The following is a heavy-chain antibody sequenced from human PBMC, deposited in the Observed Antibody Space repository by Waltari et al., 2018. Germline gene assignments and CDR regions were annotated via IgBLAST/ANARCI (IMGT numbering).Heavy chain of an antibody. CDR1: GFTFSSYE. CDR3: ASVSGSYYANLDY. CDR2: ISSSGSTI. V-gene: IGHV3-48*03. Sequence: EVQLVESGGGLVQPGGSLRLSCAAPGFTFSSYEMNWVRQAPGKGLEWVSYISSSGSTIYYSDSVKGRFTISRDNAKNSLYLQMNSLRAEDTAVYYCASVSGSYYANLDYWGQGTLVTVSS. D-gene: IGHD1-26*01. J-gene: IGHJ4*02.